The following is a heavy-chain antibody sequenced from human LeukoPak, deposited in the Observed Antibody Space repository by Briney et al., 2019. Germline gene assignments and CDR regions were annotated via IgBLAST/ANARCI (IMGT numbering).Heavy chain of an antibody. CDR2: INPSGGST. Sequence: ASVKVSCKASGHTFTTYYVHLVRQAPGQGLEWMGIINPSGGSTSYAQKFQGRVTMTRDTSTSTVYMELSSLRSEDTAVYYCAREYAAYYYDGDSYYYYGMDVWGQGTTVTVSS. CDR1: GHTFTTYY. CDR3: AREYAAYYYDGDSYYYYGMDV. V-gene: IGHV1-46*01. D-gene: IGHD3-22*01. J-gene: IGHJ6*02.